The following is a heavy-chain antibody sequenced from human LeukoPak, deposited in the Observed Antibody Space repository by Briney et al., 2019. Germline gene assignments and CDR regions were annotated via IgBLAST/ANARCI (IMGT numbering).Heavy chain of an antibody. D-gene: IGHD1-14*01. V-gene: IGHV1-18*01. J-gene: IGHJ5*02. Sequence: ASVKVSCKASGYTFTSYGISWVRQAPGQGLEWMGWISAYNGNTDYAQKLQGRVTMTTDTSTSTAYMELRSLRSDDTAVYYCARIKPQPGWFDPWGQGTLVTVSS. CDR2: ISAYNGNT. CDR3: ARIKPQPGWFDP. CDR1: GYTFTSYG.